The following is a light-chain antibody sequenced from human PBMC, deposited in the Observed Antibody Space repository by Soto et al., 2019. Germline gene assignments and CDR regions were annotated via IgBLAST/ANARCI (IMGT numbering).Light chain of an antibody. J-gene: IGKJ2*01. V-gene: IGKV3-20*01. Sequence: EIVLTQSPVTLSLSPGERATPSCRASRSFASSYLGWYQQKPGQAPRLLIYAASTRATGIPDRFSGSGSATDFTLTISRLEPEDSAVYYCQHYDSSPPYTFGQGAKLEIK. CDR3: QHYDSSPPYT. CDR2: AAS. CDR1: RSFASSY.